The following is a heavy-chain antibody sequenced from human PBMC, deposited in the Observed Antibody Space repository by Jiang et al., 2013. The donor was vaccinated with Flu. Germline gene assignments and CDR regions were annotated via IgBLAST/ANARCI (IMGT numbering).Heavy chain of an antibody. CDR2: IIPILGIA. D-gene: IGHD2-15*01. CDR1: TFSSYA. J-gene: IGHJ4*02. CDR3: HIVVVVAATLSFDY. Sequence: TFSSYAISWVRQAPGQGLEWMGRIIPILGIANYAQKFQGRVTITADKSTSTAYMELSSLRSEDTAVYYCHIVVVVAATLSFDYWGQGTLVTVSS. V-gene: IGHV1-69*04.